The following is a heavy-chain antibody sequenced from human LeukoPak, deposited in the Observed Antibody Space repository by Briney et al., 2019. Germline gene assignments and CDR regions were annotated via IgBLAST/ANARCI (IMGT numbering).Heavy chain of an antibody. CDR2: ILSDGYNK. V-gene: IGHV3-30-3*01. CDR3: AREPTCAGDCSGDY. J-gene: IGHJ4*02. CDR1: GFTFSNYV. Sequence: PGGSLRLSCATSGFTFSNYVMHWFRQAPGKGLEWVALILSDGYNKYADSVKGRFTISRDNSKNTVYLQMNSLRGEDTAMYYCAREPTCAGDCSGDYWGQGILVTVSS. D-gene: IGHD2-21*02.